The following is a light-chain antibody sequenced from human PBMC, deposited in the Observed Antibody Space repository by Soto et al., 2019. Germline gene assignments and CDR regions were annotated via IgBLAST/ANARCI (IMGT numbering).Light chain of an antibody. J-gene: IGKJ3*01. CDR3: QQTHRLPLS. Sequence: IQMTQSPSSVSASVGDRVTMTCRASQGVGCWLAWYQQKPGKVPKPLIYATSSLHSGVPSRFSGIGSGTDFTLSISSLQPEDFVTYYCQQTHRLPLSCGPGTKVDI. CDR1: QGVGCW. V-gene: IGKV1-12*01. CDR2: ATS.